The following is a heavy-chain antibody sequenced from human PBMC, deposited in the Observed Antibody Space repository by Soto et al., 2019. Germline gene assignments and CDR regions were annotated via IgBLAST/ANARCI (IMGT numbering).Heavy chain of an antibody. CDR2: IYYSWST. D-gene: IGHD2-15*01. J-gene: IGHJ5*02. CDR3: ARRYCSGGSCYFNPFANWFDP. CDR1: GGSISSSSYY. Sequence: SETLSLTCTVSGGSISSSSYYWGWIRQPPGKGLEWIGSIYYSWSTYYNPSLKSRVTISVDTSKNQFSLKLSSVTAADTAVYYCARRYCSGGSCYFNPFANWFDPWGQGTLVTVSS. V-gene: IGHV4-39*01.